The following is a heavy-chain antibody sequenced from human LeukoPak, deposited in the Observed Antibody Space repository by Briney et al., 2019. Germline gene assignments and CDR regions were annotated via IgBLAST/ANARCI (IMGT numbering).Heavy chain of an antibody. CDR3: ANQPYYYGSRSYPGMDV. V-gene: IGHV3-30*18. Sequence: GGSLRLSCAASGFTFSSYGMHWVRQAPGKGLEWVAVISYDGSNKYYADSVKGRFTISRDNSKNTLYLQMNSLRAEDTAVYYCANQPYYYGSRSYPGMDVWGKRTTVTVSS. CDR2: ISYDGSNK. J-gene: IGHJ6*04. D-gene: IGHD3-10*01. CDR1: GFTFSSYG.